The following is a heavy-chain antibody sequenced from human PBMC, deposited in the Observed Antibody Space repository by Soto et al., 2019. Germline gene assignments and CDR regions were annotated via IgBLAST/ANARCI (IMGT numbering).Heavy chain of an antibody. CDR1: GFTFSSYG. CDR3: AKDIMSSSRGYYYYGMDV. V-gene: IGHV3-30*18. Sequence: QVQLVESGGGVVQPGRSLRLSCAASGFTFSSYGMHWVRQAPGKGLEWVAVISYDGSNKYYADSVKGRFTISRDNSKNTLYLQMTSLRAEDTAVYYCAKDIMSSSRGYYYYGMDVWGQGTTVTVSS. CDR2: ISYDGSNK. D-gene: IGHD6-6*01. J-gene: IGHJ6*02.